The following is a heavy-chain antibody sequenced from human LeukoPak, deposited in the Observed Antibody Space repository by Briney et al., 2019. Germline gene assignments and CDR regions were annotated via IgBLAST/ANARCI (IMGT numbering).Heavy chain of an antibody. CDR2: IYYSGST. CDR1: GGSISSSSYY. CDR3: ARLGRGDCSSTSCYRDYYYYYGMGV. V-gene: IGHV4-39*01. J-gene: IGHJ6*02. D-gene: IGHD2-2*02. Sequence: SETLSLTCTVSGGSISSSSYYWGWIRQPPGKGLEWIGSIYYSGSTYYNPSLKSRVTISVDTSKNQFSLKLSSVTAADTAVYYCARLGRGDCSSTSCYRDYYYYYGMGVWGQGTTVTVSS.